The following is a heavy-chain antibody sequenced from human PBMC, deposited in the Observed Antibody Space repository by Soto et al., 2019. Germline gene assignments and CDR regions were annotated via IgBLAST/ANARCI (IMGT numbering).Heavy chain of an antibody. Sequence: GGSLRLSCAASGFTLSTYTMSWVRQAPGKGLEWVSGIFQNGETFYTGSVKGRFTISRDDYKNMVYLQMDSLRADDTALYYCAKDRQPDGIWTFDYWGQGILVTVSS. CDR2: IFQNGET. D-gene: IGHD3-9*01. CDR1: GFTLSTYT. CDR3: AKDRQPDGIWTFDY. J-gene: IGHJ4*02. V-gene: IGHV3-23*01.